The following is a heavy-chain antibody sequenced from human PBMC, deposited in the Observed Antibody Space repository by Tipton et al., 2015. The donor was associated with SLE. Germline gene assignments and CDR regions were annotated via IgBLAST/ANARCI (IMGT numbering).Heavy chain of an antibody. Sequence: TLSLTCTVSGYSISSGYYWGWIRQPPGKGLEWIGSIYHSGSTYYNPSLKSRVTISVDTSKNQFSLKLRSVTAADTAVYYCARWPLVVNAFDIWGQGTMVTVSS. CDR1: GYSISSGYY. CDR3: ARWPLVVNAFDI. V-gene: IGHV4-38-2*02. CDR2: IYHSGST. D-gene: IGHD2-15*01. J-gene: IGHJ3*02.